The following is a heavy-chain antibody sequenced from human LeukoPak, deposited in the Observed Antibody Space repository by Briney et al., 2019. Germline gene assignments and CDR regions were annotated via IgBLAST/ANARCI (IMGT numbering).Heavy chain of an antibody. CDR3: ASVITMVRGVISPSYYFDY. V-gene: IGHV4-34*01. CDR1: GGSLSGYY. Sequence: SETLSLTCAVYGGSLSGYYWNWIRQPPGKGLEWIGEINHSGSTNYNSSLKSRVTISVDTSKNQFSLKLSSVTAADTAVYYCASVITMVRGVISPSYYFDYWGQGTLVTVSS. D-gene: IGHD3-10*01. J-gene: IGHJ4*02. CDR2: INHSGST.